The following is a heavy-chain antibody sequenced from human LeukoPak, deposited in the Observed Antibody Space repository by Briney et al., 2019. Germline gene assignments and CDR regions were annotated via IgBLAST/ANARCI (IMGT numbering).Heavy chain of an antibody. D-gene: IGHD6-13*01. J-gene: IGHJ4*02. Sequence: GGSLRLSCAASGFTVSSNYMSWVRQAPGKGLEWVSVIYSGGNTYYVDSVKGRFTISRDSSKNTLYLQMNSLRAEDTAVYYCARSLRVAAGALDYWGQGTLVTVSS. CDR1: GFTVSSNY. CDR2: IYSGGNT. CDR3: ARSLRVAAGALDY. V-gene: IGHV3-53*01.